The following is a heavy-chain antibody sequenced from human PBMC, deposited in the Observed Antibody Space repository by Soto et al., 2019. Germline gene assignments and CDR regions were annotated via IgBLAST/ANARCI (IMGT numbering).Heavy chain of an antibody. Sequence: SETLSLTCTVSGGSISSSSYYWGWIRQPPGKGLEWIGSIYYSGSTYYNPSLKSRITISVDTSKNQFSLQLSSVTAADTAVYYCARIYGSGTSYSNYFDFRGQGTLVTGSS. D-gene: IGHD3-10*01. CDR3: ARIYGSGTSYSNYFDF. J-gene: IGHJ4*02. CDR1: GGSISSSSYY. CDR2: IYYSGST. V-gene: IGHV4-39*01.